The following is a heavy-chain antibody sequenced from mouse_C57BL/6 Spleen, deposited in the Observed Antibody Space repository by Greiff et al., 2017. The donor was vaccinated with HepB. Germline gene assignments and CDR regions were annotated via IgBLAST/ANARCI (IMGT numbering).Heavy chain of an antibody. D-gene: IGHD2-2*01. CDR2: ISSGSSTI. V-gene: IGHV5-17*01. CDR1: GFTFSDYG. Sequence: EVKLMESGGGLVKPGGSLKLSCAASGFTFSDYGMHWVRQAPEKGLEWVAYISSGSSTIYYADTVKGRFTISRDNAKNTLFLQMTSLRSEDTAMYYCARGRIYYGYYFDYWGQGTTLTVSS. CDR3: ARGRIYYGYYFDY. J-gene: IGHJ2*01.